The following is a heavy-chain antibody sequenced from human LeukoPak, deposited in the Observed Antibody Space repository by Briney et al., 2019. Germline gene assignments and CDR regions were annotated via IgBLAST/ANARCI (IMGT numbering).Heavy chain of an antibody. Sequence: PGGSLRLSSAASGFTFSDSYMTWIRQAPGKGLEWVAFIDKSGGTTYYADSVKGRFTISRDNAKSSLYLEMNSLRAENTAVYYCGRGHWGLDYWGQGTLVTVSS. D-gene: IGHD7-27*01. CDR2: IDKSGGTT. J-gene: IGHJ4*02. CDR1: GFTFSDSY. V-gene: IGHV3-11*04. CDR3: GRGHWGLDY.